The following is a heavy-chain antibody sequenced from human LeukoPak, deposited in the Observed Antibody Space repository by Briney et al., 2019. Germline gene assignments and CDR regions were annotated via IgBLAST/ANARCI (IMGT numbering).Heavy chain of an antibody. CDR3: ARGGTATWFDP. Sequence: PGGSLRLSCAASGFTVSSNYMSWVRQAPGKGLEWVSVIYSGGSTYYADSVKGRFTISRDNPKNTLYLQMNSLRAEDTAVYYCARGGTATWFDPWGQGTLVTVSS. CDR2: IYSGGST. D-gene: IGHD1-1*01. V-gene: IGHV3-53*01. CDR1: GFTVSSNY. J-gene: IGHJ5*02.